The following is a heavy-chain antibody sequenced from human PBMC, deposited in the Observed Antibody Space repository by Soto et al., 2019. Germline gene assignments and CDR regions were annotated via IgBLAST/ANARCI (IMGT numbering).Heavy chain of an antibody. CDR3: VAISRSSPWGC. CDR2: IKSKTDGWTT. V-gene: IGHV3-15*01. Sequence: EVQLVESGGDLVEPGGSLRLSCVTSGHTFSNAWMSWVRQAPGKGLEWVGRIKSKTDGWTTDYAAPVKGRFTISRDDSKRTLYLQMSSLETDDTAVYYCVAISRSSPWGCWGQGTLVTVSS. J-gene: IGHJ1*01. CDR1: GHTFSNAW. D-gene: IGHD1-26*01.